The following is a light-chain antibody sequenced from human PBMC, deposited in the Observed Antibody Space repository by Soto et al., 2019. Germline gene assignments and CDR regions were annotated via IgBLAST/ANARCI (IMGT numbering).Light chain of an antibody. Sequence: DIQMTQSPSSLSASVGEPVTITCRARPTISVHLNWYQQKPGKVPKLLIYAASNLHSGVPSRFSGSGSETDFALTISILQPEDFATYYCQQSFITPYTFGQGTRLEIK. CDR2: AAS. J-gene: IGKJ2*01. V-gene: IGKV1-39*01. CDR1: PTISVH. CDR3: QQSFITPYT.